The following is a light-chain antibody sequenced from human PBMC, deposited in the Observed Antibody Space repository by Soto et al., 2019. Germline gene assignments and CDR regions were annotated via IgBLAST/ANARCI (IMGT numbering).Light chain of an antibody. Sequence: DIQMTQSPSSLSASVGDRVTITCRASQSISSYLNWYQHKPGKAPKLLIYASSSLQTGVPSRFSGSRTGTDFALTLSSLPREDFATYYCQQTDTFPRTFGQGTKVEMK. CDR1: QSISSY. CDR2: ASS. V-gene: IGKV1-39*01. CDR3: QQTDTFPRT. J-gene: IGKJ1*01.